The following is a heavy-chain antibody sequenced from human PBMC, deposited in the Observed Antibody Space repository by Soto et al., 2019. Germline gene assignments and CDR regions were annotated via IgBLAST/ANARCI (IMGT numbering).Heavy chain of an antibody. CDR2: IIPIFGTA. D-gene: IGHD2-15*01. Sequence: QVQLVQSGAEVKKPGSSVKVSCKASGGTFSSYAISWVRQAPGQGLEWMGGIIPIFGTANYAQKFQGRVTITADESPSTAYMELSRMRSENTAVYYCARESRYCSGGSCYVLPGIDYWCQGTLVTVSS. CDR3: ARESRYCSGGSCYVLPGIDY. J-gene: IGHJ4*02. CDR1: GGTFSSYA. V-gene: IGHV1-69*12.